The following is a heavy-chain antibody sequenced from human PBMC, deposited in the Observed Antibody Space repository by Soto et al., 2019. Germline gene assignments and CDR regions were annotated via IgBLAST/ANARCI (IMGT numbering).Heavy chain of an antibody. CDR3: RRITMVRGVISIDY. V-gene: IGHV3-15*01. J-gene: IGHJ4*02. CDR1: GFTFSNAW. D-gene: IGHD3-10*01. CDR2: IKSKTDGGTT. Sequence: EVPLVESGGGLVKPGGSLRLSCAASGFTFSNAWMSWVRQAPGKGLEWVGRIKSKTDGGTTDYAAPVKGRFTISRXDXXNTLYLQMNSLKTEDTAVYYCRRITMVRGVISIDYWGQGTLVTVSS.